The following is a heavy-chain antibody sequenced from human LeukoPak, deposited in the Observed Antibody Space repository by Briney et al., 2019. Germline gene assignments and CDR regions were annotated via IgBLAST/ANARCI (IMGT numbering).Heavy chain of an antibody. J-gene: IGHJ3*02. V-gene: IGHV4-59*08. CDR1: VGSISGYY. CDR2: VYSSGST. D-gene: IGHD4-23*01. Sequence: SETLSLTCTVSVGSISGYYWSWIRQSPGKGLEWIAYVYSSGSTNYNPSLYSRVTISLDTSKNQFSLKLSSVTAADMAVYLCARSGTRSGGAFDIWGQGTMVTVSS. CDR3: ARSGTRSGGAFDI.